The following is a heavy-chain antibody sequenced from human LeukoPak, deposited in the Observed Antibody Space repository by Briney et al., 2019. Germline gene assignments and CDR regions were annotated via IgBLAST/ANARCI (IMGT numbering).Heavy chain of an antibody. V-gene: IGHV1-46*01. CDR1: GYTLTIYY. D-gene: IGHD2-15*01. CDR2: INPSGGST. CDR3: ARSDSGHFDY. J-gene: IGHJ4*02. Sequence: ASVKVSCTSSGYTLTIYYMHWVRQAPGQGLEWMGIINPSGGSTSYAQKFQGRVTMTRDTSTSTVYMELSSLRSEDTAVYYCARSDSGHFDYWGQGTLVTVSS.